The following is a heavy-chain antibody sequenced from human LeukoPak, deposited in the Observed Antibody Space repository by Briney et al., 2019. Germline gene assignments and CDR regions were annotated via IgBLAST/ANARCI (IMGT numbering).Heavy chain of an antibody. J-gene: IGHJ6*03. D-gene: IGHD6-13*01. CDR1: GYTFTGYY. Sequence: ASVKVSCKASGYTFTGYYMHWVRQAPGQGLEWMGWINTNTGNPTYAQGFTGRFVFSLDTSVSTAYLQISSLKAEDTAVYYCAREGSSWYGGVGYYYYYMDVWGKGTTVTVSS. CDR3: AREGSSWYGGVGYYYYYMDV. CDR2: INTNTGNP. V-gene: IGHV7-4-1*02.